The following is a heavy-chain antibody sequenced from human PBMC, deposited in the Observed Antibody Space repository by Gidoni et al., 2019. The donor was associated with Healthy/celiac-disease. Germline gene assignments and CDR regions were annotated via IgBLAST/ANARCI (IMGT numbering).Heavy chain of an antibody. CDR3: ARGAYCGGDCYSSYNWFDP. Sequence: QVQLVQSGAEMKKPGSSVTVSCKTSGGTFSSYAINWVRQAPGQGLEWMGGNIPICGTPNYAQKFQGRVTITADESTSTAYMEQSSLRSEDTDVYYCARGAYCGGDCYSSYNWFDPWGQGTLVTVSS. CDR1: GGTFSSYA. J-gene: IGHJ5*02. D-gene: IGHD2-21*02. V-gene: IGHV1-69*01. CDR2: NIPICGTP.